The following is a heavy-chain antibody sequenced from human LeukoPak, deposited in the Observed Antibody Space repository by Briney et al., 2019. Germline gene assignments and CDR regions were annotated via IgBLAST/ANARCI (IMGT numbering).Heavy chain of an antibody. Sequence: GGSLRLSCAVSGFTFNTYWMSWVRQAPGKGLGWVANIKEDGNEKKYVDSVKGRFTISRDNAKNSLYLQMNSLRAEDTAVYYCARDRDYYGSGRSNWFDPWGQGTLVTVSS. CDR1: GFTFNTYW. J-gene: IGHJ5*02. D-gene: IGHD3-10*01. CDR2: IKEDGNEK. CDR3: ARDRDYYGSGRSNWFDP. V-gene: IGHV3-7*01.